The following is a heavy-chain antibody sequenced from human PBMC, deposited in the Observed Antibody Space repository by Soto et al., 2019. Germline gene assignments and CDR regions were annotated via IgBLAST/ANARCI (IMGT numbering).Heavy chain of an antibody. J-gene: IGHJ3*02. CDR2: IYSGGST. V-gene: IGHV3-66*01. Sequence: EVQLVESGGGLVQPGGSLRLSCAASGFTVSSNYMSWVRQAPGKGLEWVSVIYSGGSTYYADSVKGRFTISRDNSKNTLYLQMNSLSAEDTAVYNCARVLASYYGSGSSYAFDIWGQGTMVTVSS. D-gene: IGHD3-10*01. CDR1: GFTVSSNY. CDR3: ARVLASYYGSGSSYAFDI.